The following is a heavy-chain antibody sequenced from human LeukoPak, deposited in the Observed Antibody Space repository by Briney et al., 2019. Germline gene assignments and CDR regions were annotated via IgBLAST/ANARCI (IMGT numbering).Heavy chain of an antibody. V-gene: IGHV1-2*02. J-gene: IGHJ6*02. Sequence: ASVKVSCKASGYTFTGYYMHWVRQAPRQGLEWMGWINPNSGGTNYAQKFQGRVTMTRDTSISTAYMELSRLRSDDTAVYYRASQSSGPGPAYYYYYGMDVWGQGTTVTVSS. D-gene: IGHD6-19*01. CDR3: ASQSSGPGPAYYYYYGMDV. CDR2: INPNSGGT. CDR1: GYTFTGYY.